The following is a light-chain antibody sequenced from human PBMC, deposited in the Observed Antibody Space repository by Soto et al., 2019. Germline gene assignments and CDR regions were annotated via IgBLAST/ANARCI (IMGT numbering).Light chain of an antibody. J-gene: IGLJ1*01. CDR1: SSDVGGYNY. Sequence: QSALTQPPSASGSLGQSVAISCTGTSSDVGGYNYVSWYQQHPGKAPKLMIYEVNKRPSGVPDRFSGSKSGNTASLTVSGLQAEDEADYYCSSYAGSSNVFGTGTKVNVL. CDR2: EVN. V-gene: IGLV2-8*01. CDR3: SSYAGSSNV.